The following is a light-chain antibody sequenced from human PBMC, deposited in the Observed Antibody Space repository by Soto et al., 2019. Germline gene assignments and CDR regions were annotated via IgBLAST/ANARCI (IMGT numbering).Light chain of an antibody. Sequence: QSALTQPASVSGSPGQSITISCTGTSSDVATYNLVSWYQQRPGTAPQLIIYAVTKRPSGVSTRFSGSQSGNTASLTISGLQADDEADYYCCSRVFGGGTKLTVL. CDR2: AVT. CDR1: SSDVATYNL. V-gene: IGLV2-23*02. CDR3: CSRV. J-gene: IGLJ3*02.